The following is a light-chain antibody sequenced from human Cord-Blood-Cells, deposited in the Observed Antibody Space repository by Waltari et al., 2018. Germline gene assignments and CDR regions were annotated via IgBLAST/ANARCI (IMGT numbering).Light chain of an antibody. CDR2: EGS. CDR1: SSDVGSYNL. J-gene: IGLJ3*02. V-gene: IGLV2-23*01. CDR3: CSYAGSSTWV. Sequence: QSALTQPASVSGSPGQSITISCTGTSSDVGSYNLVSWYQQHPGKAPKLMIYEGSKRRSGVANRFSGSKSGNTASLTISVLQAEEEADYYCCSYAGSSTWVFGGGTKLTVL.